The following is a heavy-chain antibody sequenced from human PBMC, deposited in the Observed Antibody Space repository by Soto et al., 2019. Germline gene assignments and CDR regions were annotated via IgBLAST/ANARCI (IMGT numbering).Heavy chain of an antibody. Sequence: GGSLRLSCAASGFTFSSYAMHWVRQAPGKGLEWVAVISYDGSNKYYADSVKGRFTISRDNSKNTLYLQMNSLRAEDTAVYYCARGHWNDAFDIWGQGTMVTVSS. V-gene: IGHV3-30*04. CDR2: ISYDGSNK. D-gene: IGHD1-1*01. J-gene: IGHJ3*02. CDR3: ARGHWNDAFDI. CDR1: GFTFSSYA.